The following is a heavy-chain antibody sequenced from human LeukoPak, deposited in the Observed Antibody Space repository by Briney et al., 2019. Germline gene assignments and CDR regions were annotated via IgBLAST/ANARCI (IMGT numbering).Heavy chain of an antibody. CDR3: ARAGYCSGGSCSQGAFDI. V-gene: IGHV4-59*01. CDR2: IYYSGST. D-gene: IGHD2-15*01. CDR1: GGSISSYY. J-gene: IGHJ3*02. Sequence: SETLSLTCTVSGGSISSYYWSWIRQPPGKGLEWIGYIYYSGSTNYNPFLKSRVTISVDTSKNQFSLELSSVTAADTAVYYCARAGYCSGGSCSQGAFDIWGQGTMVTVSS.